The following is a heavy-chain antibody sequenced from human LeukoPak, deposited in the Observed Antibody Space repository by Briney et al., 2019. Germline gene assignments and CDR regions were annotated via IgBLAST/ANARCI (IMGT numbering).Heavy chain of an antibody. Sequence: PGGSLRLSCAASGFTFSSYWMSWVRQAPGKGLEWVANIKQDGSEKYYVDSVKGRFTISRDNAKNSLYLQMNSLRAEDMAVYYCARDWYCSGGSCYLIDYWGQGTLVTVSS. J-gene: IGHJ4*02. CDR1: GFTFSSYW. CDR2: IKQDGSEK. CDR3: ARDWYCSGGSCYLIDY. V-gene: IGHV3-7*01. D-gene: IGHD2-15*01.